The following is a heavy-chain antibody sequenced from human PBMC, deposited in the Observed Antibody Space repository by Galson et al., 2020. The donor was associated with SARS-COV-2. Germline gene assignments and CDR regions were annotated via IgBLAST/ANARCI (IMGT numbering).Heavy chain of an antibody. D-gene: IGHD3-3*01. V-gene: IGHV3-23*01. Sequence: GESLKISCAASGFTVSSNYMSWVRQAPGKGLEWVSVISGSGGSTYYADSVKGRFTISRDNSKNTLYLQMNSLRAEDTAVYYCAKVRCLEWLLYRYGYFDYWGQGTLVTVSS. CDR1: GFTVSSNY. CDR2: ISGSGGST. J-gene: IGHJ4*02. CDR3: AKVRCLEWLLYRYGYFDY.